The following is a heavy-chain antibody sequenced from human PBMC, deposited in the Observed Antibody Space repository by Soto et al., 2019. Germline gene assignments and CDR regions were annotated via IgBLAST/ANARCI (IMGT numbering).Heavy chain of an antibody. CDR1: GGTFSSYA. Sequence: SVKVSCKASGGTFSSYAISWVRQAPGQGLEWMGGIIPIFGTANYAQKFQGRVTITADESTSTAYMELSSLRSEDTAVYYCASKKSNYYDSSGPDYYYGMDVWGQGTTVTVSS. D-gene: IGHD3-22*01. CDR3: ASKKSNYYDSSGPDYYYGMDV. J-gene: IGHJ6*02. CDR2: IIPIFGTA. V-gene: IGHV1-69*13.